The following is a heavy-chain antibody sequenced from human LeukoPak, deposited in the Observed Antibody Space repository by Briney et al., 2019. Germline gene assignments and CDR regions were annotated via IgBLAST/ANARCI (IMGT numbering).Heavy chain of an antibody. V-gene: IGHV3-11*05. Sequence: PGGSLRLSCAASGFTFSDYYMSWIRQAPGKGLEGVSYIGSSSSYTNYADTVKGRFTISRDNAKNSLYLQMNSLRAEDTAVYYCAIDRHAVVTESNDAFDIWGQGTMFTVSS. CDR1: GFTFSDYY. CDR3: AIDRHAVVTESNDAFDI. D-gene: IGHD2-21*02. CDR2: IGSSSSYT. J-gene: IGHJ3*02.